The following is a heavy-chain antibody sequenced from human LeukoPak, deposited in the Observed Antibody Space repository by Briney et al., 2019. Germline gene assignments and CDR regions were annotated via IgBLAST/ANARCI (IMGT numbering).Heavy chain of an antibody. CDR1: GFTFSSYA. J-gene: IGHJ4*02. CDR2: ISGSGGST. Sequence: RSGGSLRLSCAASGFTFSSYAMSWVRQAPGKGLEWVSAISGSGGSTYYADSVTGRFTISRDNSKNTLYLQMNSLRTEDKAVYYCAKGGFVVVPASKRGDFDYWGQGTLVTVSS. V-gene: IGHV3-23*01. CDR3: AKGGFVVVPASKRGDFDY. D-gene: IGHD2-2*01.